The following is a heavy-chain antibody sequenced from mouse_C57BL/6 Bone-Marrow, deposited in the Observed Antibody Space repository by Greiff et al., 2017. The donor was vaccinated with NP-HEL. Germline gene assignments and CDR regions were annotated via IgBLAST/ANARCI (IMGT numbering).Heavy chain of an antibody. CDR1: GFTFSSYA. V-gene: IGHV5-4*01. J-gene: IGHJ2*01. CDR2: ISDGGSYT. CDR3: ARERITTYYFDY. D-gene: IGHD1-1*01. Sequence: EVQGVESGGGLVKPGGSLKLSCAASGFTFSSYAMSWVRQTPEKRLEWVATISDGGSYTYYPDNVKGRFTISRDNAKNNLYLQMSHLKSEDTAMYYCARERITTYYFDYWGQGTTLTVSS.